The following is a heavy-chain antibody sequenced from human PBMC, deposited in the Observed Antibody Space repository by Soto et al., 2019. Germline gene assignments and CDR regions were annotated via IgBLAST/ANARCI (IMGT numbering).Heavy chain of an antibody. Sequence: SETLSLTCAVYGGSFSGYYWSWIRQPPGKGLEWIGEINHSGSTNYNPSLKSRVTISVDTSKNQFSLKLSSVTAADTAVYYCARALSYYYDSSGYPYYDGMDVWGQGTTVT. CDR3: ARALSYYYDSSGYPYYDGMDV. J-gene: IGHJ6*02. D-gene: IGHD3-22*01. CDR1: GGSFSGYY. CDR2: INHSGST. V-gene: IGHV4-34*01.